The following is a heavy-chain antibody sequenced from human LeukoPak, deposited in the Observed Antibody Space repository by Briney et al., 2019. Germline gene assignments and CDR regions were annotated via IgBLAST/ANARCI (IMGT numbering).Heavy chain of an antibody. V-gene: IGHV3-48*03. CDR1: GFTFSGYE. Sequence: GRSLRLSCATSGFTFSGYEMNWVSQAPGSGLEWLSYINGSGSTTYYADSVRGRFTISRDTAKKSLFLQMSRLRAEHTAVYYCARGLIVAGRTQLPPDFWGQGTLVTVSS. CDR2: INGSGSTT. D-gene: IGHD1-1*01. J-gene: IGHJ4*02. CDR3: ARGLIVAGRTQLPPDF.